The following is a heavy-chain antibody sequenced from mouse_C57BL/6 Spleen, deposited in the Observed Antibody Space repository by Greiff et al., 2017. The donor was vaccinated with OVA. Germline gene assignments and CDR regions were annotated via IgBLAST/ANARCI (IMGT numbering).Heavy chain of an antibody. D-gene: IGHD2-3*01. V-gene: IGHV1-19*01. Sequence: EVQLQQSGPVLVKPGASVKMSCKASGYTFTDYYMNWVKQSHGKSLEWIGVINPYNGGTSYNQKFKGKATLTVDQSSSTAYMELNSLTSEDSAVYYCARDGYYYFDYWGQGTTLTVSA. CDR1: GYTFTDYY. CDR2: INPYNGGT. CDR3: ARDGYYYFDY. J-gene: IGHJ2*01.